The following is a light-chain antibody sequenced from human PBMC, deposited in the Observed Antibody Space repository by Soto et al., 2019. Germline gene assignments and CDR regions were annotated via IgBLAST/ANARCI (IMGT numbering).Light chain of an antibody. CDR1: SSDVGGYNY. V-gene: IGLV2-14*01. Sequence: QSALTQPASVSGSPGQSITISCTGTSSDVGGYNYVSWYQQHPGKATKLMIYDVSNRHSGVSNRFSGSKSGNTASLTISGPPAEDEADYYCSSYTSSSTLGVFGGGTKLTVL. CDR3: SSYTSSSTLGV. CDR2: DVS. J-gene: IGLJ3*02.